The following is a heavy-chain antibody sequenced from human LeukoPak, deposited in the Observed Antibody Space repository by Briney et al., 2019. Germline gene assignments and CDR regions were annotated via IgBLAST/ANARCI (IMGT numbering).Heavy chain of an antibody. D-gene: IGHD2-2*01. CDR2: IKQDGSEK. V-gene: IGHV3-7*01. J-gene: IGHJ5*02. CDR3: ARVVLGYCSSTSCKTFDP. Sequence: PGGSLRLSCAASGFTFSSYWMSWVRQAPGKGLEWVANIKQDGSEKYYVDSVKGRFTISRDNAKNSLYLQMNSLRAEDTAVYYCARVVLGYCSSTSCKTFDPWGQGTLVTVSS. CDR1: GFTFSSYW.